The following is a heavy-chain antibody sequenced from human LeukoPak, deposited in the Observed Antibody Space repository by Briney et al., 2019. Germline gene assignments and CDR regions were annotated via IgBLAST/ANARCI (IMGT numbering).Heavy chain of an antibody. Sequence: GGSLRLSCAASGFTFSSYRMSWVRQAPGKGLEWVANIKQDGSEKYYVDSVKGRFTISRDNAKNSLYLQMNSLRAEDTAVYYCARIKLMTTVTTFDYWGQGTLVTVSS. CDR1: GFTFSSYR. D-gene: IGHD4-17*01. V-gene: IGHV3-7*01. CDR2: IKQDGSEK. J-gene: IGHJ4*02. CDR3: ARIKLMTTVTTFDY.